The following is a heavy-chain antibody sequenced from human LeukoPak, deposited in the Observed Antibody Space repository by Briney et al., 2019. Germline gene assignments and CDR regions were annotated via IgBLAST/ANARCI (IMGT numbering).Heavy chain of an antibody. J-gene: IGHJ4*02. CDR1: GFTFNTYS. D-gene: IGHD2-2*01. CDR2: ISSGSNTI. V-gene: IGHV3-48*01. Sequence: GGSLRLSCAASGFTFNTYSMNWVRQAPGKGLEWVSYISSGSNTIYYADSVKGRFTISRDNAKNSLYLQMNSLRAEDTAVYHCATGRSCTTCYLPDYWGQGTLVTVSS. CDR3: ATGRSCTTCYLPDY.